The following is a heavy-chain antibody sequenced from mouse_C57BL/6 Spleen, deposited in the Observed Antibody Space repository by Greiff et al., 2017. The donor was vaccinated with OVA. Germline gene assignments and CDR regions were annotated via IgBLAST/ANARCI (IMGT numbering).Heavy chain of an antibody. Sequence: VQLQQSGPELVKPGASVKISCKASGYTFTDYYMNWVKQSHGKSLEWIGDINPNNGGTSYNQKFKGKATLTVDKSSSTAYMELRSLTSEDSAVYYCARWRDGYSYYFDYWGQGTTLTVSS. V-gene: IGHV1-26*01. J-gene: IGHJ2*01. D-gene: IGHD2-3*01. CDR1: GYTFTDYY. CDR2: INPNNGGT. CDR3: ARWRDGYSYYFDY.